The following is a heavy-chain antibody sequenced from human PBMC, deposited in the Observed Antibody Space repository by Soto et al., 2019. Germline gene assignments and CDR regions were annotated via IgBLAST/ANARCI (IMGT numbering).Heavy chain of an antibody. Sequence: HPGGSLRLSCAASGFTFSSYWMSWVRQAPGKGLEWVSYISSSGNPIYYADSVKGRFTISRDNAKNSLYLQMNSLRAEDTAVYYCARLNGYYYDSSGYYRSDYWGQGTLVTVSS. J-gene: IGHJ4*02. D-gene: IGHD3-22*01. V-gene: IGHV3-48*04. CDR2: ISSSGNPI. CDR3: ARLNGYYYDSSGYYRSDY. CDR1: GFTFSSYW.